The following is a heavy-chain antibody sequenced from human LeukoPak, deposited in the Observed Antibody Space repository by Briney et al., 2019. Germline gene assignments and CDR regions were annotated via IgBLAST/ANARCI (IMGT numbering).Heavy chain of an antibody. V-gene: IGHV6-1*01. CDR3: ARELYQLLSPAETYSYYYYMDV. D-gene: IGHD2-2*01. J-gene: IGHJ6*03. Sequence: SQTLSLTCAISGDSVSSNSAAWNWIRQSPSRGLEWLGRTYYRSKWYNDYAVSVKSRITINPDTSKNQFSLQLNSVTPEDTAVYYCARELYQLLSPAETYSYYYYMDVWGKGTTVTVSS. CDR2: TYYRSKWYN. CDR1: GDSVSSNSAA.